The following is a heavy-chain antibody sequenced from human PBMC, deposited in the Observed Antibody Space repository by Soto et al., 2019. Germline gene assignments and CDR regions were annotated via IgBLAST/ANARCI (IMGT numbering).Heavy chain of an antibody. D-gene: IGHD3-9*01. CDR1: GDSINSDKYY. J-gene: IGHJ4*02. CDR2: IYYRGNT. V-gene: IGHV4-39*01. CDR3: ARLEGLATISYYFDF. Sequence: QLQLQESGPGLVKPSETLSLTCSVSGDSINSDKYYWGWISQPPGKGLEWIGSIYYRGNTYYNPSLQIRVTISLDKSKSQFSLKLNSVPAADSAVYFCARLEGLATISYYFDFWGQGALVTVSS.